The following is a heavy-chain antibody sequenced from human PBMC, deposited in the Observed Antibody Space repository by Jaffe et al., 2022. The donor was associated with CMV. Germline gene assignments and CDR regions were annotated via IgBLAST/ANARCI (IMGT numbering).Heavy chain of an antibody. D-gene: IGHD6-25*01. CDR1: GDSISNNNW. CDR2: MYHSGMN. V-gene: IGHV4-4*02. CDR3: ARHSGYRLLY. Sequence: QVQLQESGPGLVKPSETLSLTCAVSGDSISNNNWWSWVRQSPGKGLEWIGEMYHSGMNHYNPSLKSRVTMSMDKSKNEFSLRLTSVTVADTAVYYCARHSGYRLLYWGQGTLVIVSS. J-gene: IGHJ4*02.